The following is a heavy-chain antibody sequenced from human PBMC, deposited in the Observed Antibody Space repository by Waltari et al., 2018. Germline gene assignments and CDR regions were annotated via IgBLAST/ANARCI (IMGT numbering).Heavy chain of an antibody. V-gene: IGHV4-61*02. Sequence: QVQLQESGPGLVKPSQTLSLTCTVSGGSTSSGSYYWRWIRPPAGKGLGWIGRIYTSGSTNYNPSLKSRVTISVDTSKNQFSLKLSSVTAADTAVYYCAREISAAAGNLFGYYYYYGMDVWGQGTTVTVSS. CDR2: IYTSGST. CDR1: GGSTSSGSYY. J-gene: IGHJ6*02. D-gene: IGHD6-13*01. CDR3: AREISAAAGNLFGYYYYYGMDV.